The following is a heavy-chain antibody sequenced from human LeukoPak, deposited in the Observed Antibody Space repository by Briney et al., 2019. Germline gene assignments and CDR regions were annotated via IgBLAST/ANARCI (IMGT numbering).Heavy chain of an antibody. Sequence: SETLSLTCTVSGGSISSSSYYWGWIRQPPGKGLEWIGSIYYSGSTYYNPSLKSRVTISVDTSKNQFSLKLSSVTAADTAVYYCARVFGDRYYYYMDVWGKGTTVTISS. CDR1: GGSISSSSYY. CDR2: IYYSGST. J-gene: IGHJ6*03. D-gene: IGHD3-10*01. CDR3: ARVFGDRYYYYMDV. V-gene: IGHV4-39*07.